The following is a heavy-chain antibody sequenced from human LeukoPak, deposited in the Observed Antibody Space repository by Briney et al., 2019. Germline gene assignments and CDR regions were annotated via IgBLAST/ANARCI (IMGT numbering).Heavy chain of an antibody. Sequence: SETLSLTCTVSGGSISSSSYYWGWIRQPPGKGLEWIGRIYTSGSTNYDPSLKSRVTMSVDTSKNQFFLKLSSVTAADTAVYYCARSGYYDSSGYFDYWGQGTLVTVSS. CDR2: IYTSGST. V-gene: IGHV4-39*07. D-gene: IGHD3-22*01. CDR3: ARSGYYDSSGYFDY. J-gene: IGHJ4*02. CDR1: GGSISSSSYY.